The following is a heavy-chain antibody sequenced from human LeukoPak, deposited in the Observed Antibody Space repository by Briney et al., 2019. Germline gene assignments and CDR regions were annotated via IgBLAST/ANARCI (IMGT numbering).Heavy chain of an antibody. J-gene: IGHJ4*02. CDR3: AKAYYYDNSGLYFFDY. V-gene: IGHV3-23*01. Sequence: GGSLRLSCAASGLTFSGFSFSHYAMTWVRQAPGKGLEWVSTITVGGDTTYYADSVRGRFTISRDNPKDTLYLQMNSLRAEDTAVYYCAKAYYYDNSGLYFFDYWGQGTLVTVSS. CDR2: ITVGGDTT. D-gene: IGHD3-22*01. CDR1: GLTFSGFSFSHYA.